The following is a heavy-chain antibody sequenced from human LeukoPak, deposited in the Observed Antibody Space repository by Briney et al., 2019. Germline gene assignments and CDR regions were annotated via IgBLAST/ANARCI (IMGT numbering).Heavy chain of an antibody. CDR3: ARADIRAIASSGWYGFDY. CDR1: GYTSTSYG. V-gene: IGHV1-18*01. D-gene: IGHD6-19*01. Sequence: ASVKVSCKASGYTSTSYGISWVRQAPGQGLEWMGWISGYNGNTNYAQKVQGRVTMTTDTSTSTAYMELKSLRSDDTAVYYCARADIRAIASSGWYGFDYWGQGTLVTVSS. J-gene: IGHJ4*02. CDR2: ISGYNGNT.